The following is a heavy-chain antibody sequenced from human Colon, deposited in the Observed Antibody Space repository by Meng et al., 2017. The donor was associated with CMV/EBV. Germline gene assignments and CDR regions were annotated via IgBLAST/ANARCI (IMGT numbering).Heavy chain of an antibody. CDR1: GFTFSSYS. CDR3: ARGGYYYDSSGYYLPFYYYYGMDV. Sequence: GESLKISCAASGFTFSSYSMNWVRQAPGKGLEWVSSISSSSSYIYYADSVKGRFTISRDNAKNSLSLQMNSLRAEDTAVYYCARGGYYYDSSGYYLPFYYYYGMDVWGQGTTVTVSS. D-gene: IGHD3-22*01. J-gene: IGHJ6*02. CDR2: ISSSSSYI. V-gene: IGHV3-21*01.